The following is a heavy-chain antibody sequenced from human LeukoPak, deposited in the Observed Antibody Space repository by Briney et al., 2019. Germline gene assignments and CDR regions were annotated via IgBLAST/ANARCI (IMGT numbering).Heavy chain of an antibody. CDR1: GGSINSNY. D-gene: IGHD1-26*01. V-gene: IGHV4-59*01. CDR2: VYYSGST. J-gene: IGHJ4*02. Sequence: SETLSLTCTVSGGSINSNYWSWFRLPPGKGLEWIGYVYYSGSTSYNPSPKSRVTISVDTSKNQFSLNLNSVTAADTAVYYCARGLRVGNTGYYFDYWGQGTQVAVSS. CDR3: ARGLRVGNTGYYFDY.